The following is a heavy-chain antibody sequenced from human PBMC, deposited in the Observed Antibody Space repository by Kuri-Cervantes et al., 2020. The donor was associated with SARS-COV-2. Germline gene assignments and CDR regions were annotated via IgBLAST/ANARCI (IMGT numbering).Heavy chain of an antibody. Sequence: SETLSLTCTVSGGSISSDYWSWIRQPPGKGLEWIGFINYSGSSNYNPSLKSRVSISIDTSKNQFSLRLSSVTAADTALYYCARLGSGWPGIDFWGQGTLVTVSS. V-gene: IGHV4-59*12. J-gene: IGHJ4*02. D-gene: IGHD6-19*01. CDR3: ARLGSGWPGIDF. CDR2: INYSGSS. CDR1: GGSISSDY.